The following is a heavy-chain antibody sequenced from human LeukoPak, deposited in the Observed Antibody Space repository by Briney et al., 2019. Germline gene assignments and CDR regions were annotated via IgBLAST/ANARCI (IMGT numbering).Heavy chain of an antibody. CDR1: GFTFSTHS. CDR2: ISSLSDYI. CDR3: ATTLTRDSSGSYGAIAY. V-gene: IGHV3-21*01. J-gene: IGHJ4*01. D-gene: IGHD6-19*01. Sequence: PGGSLRLSCAASGFTFSTHSMNWVRQAPGQGLEWVSSISSLSDYIYHADSVKGRFTISRDNAKNSLYLQMNSLRVEDTAVYYCATTLTRDSSGSYGAIAYWGQGIPLTVSS.